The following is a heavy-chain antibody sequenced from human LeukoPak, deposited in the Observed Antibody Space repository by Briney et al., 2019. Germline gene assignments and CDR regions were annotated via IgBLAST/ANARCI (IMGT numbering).Heavy chain of an antibody. J-gene: IGHJ4*02. CDR2: ISSSGSTI. Sequence: PGGSLRLSCAASGFTFSSYEMNWVRQAPGKGLEWVSYISSSGSTIYYADSVKGRFTISRDNAKSSLYLQMNTLRAEDTAVYYCVRDQGRAGEYNFDYWGQGTLVTVSS. V-gene: IGHV3-48*03. CDR1: GFTFSSYE. CDR3: VRDQGRAGEYNFDY. D-gene: IGHD3-16*01.